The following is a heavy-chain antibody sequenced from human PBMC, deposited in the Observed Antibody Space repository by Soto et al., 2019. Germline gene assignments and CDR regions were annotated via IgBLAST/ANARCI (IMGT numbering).Heavy chain of an antibody. CDR2: IYYSGST. V-gene: IGHV4-39*01. Sequence: SETLSLTCTVSGGSISSSSYYWGWIRQPPGKGLEWIGSIYYSGSTYYNPSLKSRVTISVDTSKNQFSLKLSSVTAADTAVYYCARARYCSSTSCYHIDYWGQGTLVTVSS. CDR1: GGSISSSSYY. D-gene: IGHD2-2*01. J-gene: IGHJ4*02. CDR3: ARARYCSSTSCYHIDY.